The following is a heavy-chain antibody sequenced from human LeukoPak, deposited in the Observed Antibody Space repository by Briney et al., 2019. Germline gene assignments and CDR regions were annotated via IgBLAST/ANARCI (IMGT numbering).Heavy chain of an antibody. V-gene: IGHV3-33*01. D-gene: IGHD6-19*01. Sequence: GGSLRLSCAASGFTFSSHGMHWVRQAPVKGLEWVAVIWCDGSNKYYADSVKGRFTISRDNSKNTLYLQMNSLRVEDTAVYYCAGSIAVAGTIDYWGQGTLVTVSS. CDR1: GFTFSSHG. J-gene: IGHJ4*02. CDR2: IWCDGSNK. CDR3: AGSIAVAGTIDY.